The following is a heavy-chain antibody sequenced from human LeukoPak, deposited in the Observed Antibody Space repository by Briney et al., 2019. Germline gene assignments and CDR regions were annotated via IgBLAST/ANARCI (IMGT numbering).Heavy chain of an antibody. J-gene: IGHJ3*02. V-gene: IGHV3-30-3*01. CDR3: ARGGIITSYAFEI. Sequence: GGSLRLSCAASGFTFSSYAMHWVRQAPGKGLEWVAVISYDGSNKYYADSVKGRFTISRDNSKNTLYLQMNSLRAEDTAVYYCARGGIITSYAFEIWGQGTMVTVSS. CDR1: GFTFSSYA. CDR2: ISYDGSNK. D-gene: IGHD1-26*01.